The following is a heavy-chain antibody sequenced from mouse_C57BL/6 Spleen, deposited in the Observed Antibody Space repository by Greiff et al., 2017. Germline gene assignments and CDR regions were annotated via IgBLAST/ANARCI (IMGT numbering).Heavy chain of an antibody. CDR1: GYSITSGYD. V-gene: IGHV3-1*01. CDR2: ISYSGST. Sequence: DVKLVESGPGMVKPSQSLSLTCTVTGYSITSGYDWHWIRHFPGNKLEWMGYISYSGSTNYNPSLKSRISITHDTSKNHFFLKLNSVTTEDTATYYCAREGLLLYQGYFDVWGTGTTVTVSS. D-gene: IGHD1-1*01. CDR3: AREGLLLYQGYFDV. J-gene: IGHJ1*03.